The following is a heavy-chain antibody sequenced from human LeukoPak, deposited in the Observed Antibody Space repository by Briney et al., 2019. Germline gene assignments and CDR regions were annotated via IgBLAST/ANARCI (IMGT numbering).Heavy chain of an antibody. Sequence: SETLCLTCIVSGSSISGWYWSWIRQPPGKGLEWIGYIDYSGSTNYNPSLKSRVTISADTSKNQISLKVDSVTAADTAVYYCARRRGYSYPFDYWGQGTLVTVSS. D-gene: IGHD5-18*01. CDR3: ARRRGYSYPFDY. J-gene: IGHJ4*02. CDR2: IDYSGST. V-gene: IGHV4-59*01. CDR1: GSSISGWY.